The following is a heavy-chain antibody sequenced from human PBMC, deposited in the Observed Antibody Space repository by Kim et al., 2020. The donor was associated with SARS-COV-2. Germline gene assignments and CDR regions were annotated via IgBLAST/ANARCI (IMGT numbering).Heavy chain of an antibody. D-gene: IGHD3-10*01. Sequence: GGSLRLSCSASGFSFGSYSMNWVRQAPGKGLEWVSSISSSSSYIYYADSVKGRFTISRDNAKNSLYLQMNSLRAEDTAVYYCARGESYYYGSGSLAYYYYGMDVWGQGTTVTVSS. CDR3: ARGESYYYGSGSLAYYYYGMDV. CDR1: GFSFGSYS. J-gene: IGHJ6*02. CDR2: ISSSSSYI. V-gene: IGHV3-21*01.